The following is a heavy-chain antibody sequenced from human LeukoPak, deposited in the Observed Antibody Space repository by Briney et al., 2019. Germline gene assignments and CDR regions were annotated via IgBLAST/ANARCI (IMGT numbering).Heavy chain of an antibody. Sequence: GGSLRLSCATSGFTFSSYAMSWVRQAPGKGLEWVSAISGSGGSTYYADSVKGRFTISRDNSKNTLYLQMNSLRAEDTAVYYCAKDLTRLFEWDYWGQGTLVTVSS. CDR1: GFTFSSYA. CDR3: AKDLTRLFEWDY. V-gene: IGHV3-23*01. D-gene: IGHD3-10*02. J-gene: IGHJ4*02. CDR2: ISGSGGST.